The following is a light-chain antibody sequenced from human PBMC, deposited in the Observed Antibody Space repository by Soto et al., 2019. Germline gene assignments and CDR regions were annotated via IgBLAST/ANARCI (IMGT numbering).Light chain of an antibody. CDR3: QRYDSLPPT. Sequence: DIRMTQSPSSLCASVGDRVTMTCQASRDIKMFLNWYQEKPGKAPKLLIYDASNLQTGVPSRFSGSGSGTHFTFTITSLQPEDVATYYCQRYDSLPPTFGQGTRLDIK. CDR1: RDIKMF. J-gene: IGKJ5*01. V-gene: IGKV1-33*01. CDR2: DAS.